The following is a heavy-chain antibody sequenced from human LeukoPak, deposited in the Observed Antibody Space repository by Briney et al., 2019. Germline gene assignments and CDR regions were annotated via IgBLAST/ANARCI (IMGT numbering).Heavy chain of an antibody. CDR1: GDSISGYY. V-gene: IGHV4-59*01. CDR3: ARDLRGTSAMDV. J-gene: IGHJ6*03. CDR2: IYYTGSI. D-gene: IGHD2-2*01. Sequence: SETLSLTCSVSGDSISGYYWSWIRQPPGKGLEWIAYIYYTGSINYNPSLKSRVTISVDTSRNQFSLKLRSVNAADTAMYYCARDLRGTSAMDVWGKGTTVTVSS.